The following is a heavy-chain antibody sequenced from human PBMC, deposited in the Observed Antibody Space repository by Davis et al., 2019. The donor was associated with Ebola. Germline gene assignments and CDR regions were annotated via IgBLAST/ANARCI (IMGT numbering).Heavy chain of an antibody. Sequence: SVTVSCMASGYTFTSYYMHWLRQAPGQGLDWMGIINPSGGSTSYAQKFQGRVTMTRDTSTSTVYMELSSRRSEDTAVYYCARGGPRDRLRFDYWGQGTLVTVSS. CDR2: INPSGGST. J-gene: IGHJ4*02. D-gene: IGHD4-17*01. V-gene: IGHV1-46*01. CDR3: ARGGPRDRLRFDY. CDR1: GYTFTSYY.